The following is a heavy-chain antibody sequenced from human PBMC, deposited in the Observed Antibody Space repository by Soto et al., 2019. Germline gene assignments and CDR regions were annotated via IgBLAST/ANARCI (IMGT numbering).Heavy chain of an antibody. Sequence: QVHLVESGGGVVQPGRSLRLSCVGSGFTFSSYGIHWVRQAPGKGLEWVAVVSYDGSGKYYADSVKGRFTISRDNSKNTLYLQMNNLGVEDTAVYHCARDAEAYVNVMGTIRSGYYYHGLDVWGQGTTVFVSS. CDR3: ARDAEAYVNVMGTIRSGYYYHGLDV. CDR2: VSYDGSGK. D-gene: IGHD1-1*01. J-gene: IGHJ6*02. V-gene: IGHV3-30*03. CDR1: GFTFSSYG.